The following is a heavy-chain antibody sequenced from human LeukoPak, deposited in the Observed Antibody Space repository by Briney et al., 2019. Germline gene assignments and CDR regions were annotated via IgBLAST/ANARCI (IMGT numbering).Heavy chain of an antibody. J-gene: IGHJ4*02. Sequence: GGSLRLSCAASGFTFSSYAMSWVRQAPGKGLEWVSAISGSGGSTYYADSVKGRFTISRDNSKNALYLQMNSLRAEDTAVYYCAKDYSSDWYYFDYWGQGTLVTVSS. CDR1: GFTFSSYA. D-gene: IGHD6-19*01. CDR2: ISGSGGST. V-gene: IGHV3-23*01. CDR3: AKDYSSDWYYFDY.